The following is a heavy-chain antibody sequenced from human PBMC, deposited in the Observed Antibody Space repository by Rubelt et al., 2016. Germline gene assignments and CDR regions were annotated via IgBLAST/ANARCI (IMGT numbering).Heavy chain of an antibody. D-gene: IGHD5-18*01. Sequence: QVQLVESGGGVVQPGTSLRLSCAASGFMFSSNAMQWVRQAPGKGPEWVALITSDGTNKYYTEAMKGRFSISRDNSKNTVFLEMNRRTTEYTAVYYGAKGRYRAYWGRGTLVTVSS. CDR1: GFMFSSNA. V-gene: IGHV3-30*04. J-gene: IGHJ4*02. CDR3: AKGRYRAY. CDR2: ITSDGTNK.